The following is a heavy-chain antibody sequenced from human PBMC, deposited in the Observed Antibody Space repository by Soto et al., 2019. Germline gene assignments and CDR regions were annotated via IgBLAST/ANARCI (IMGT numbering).Heavy chain of an antibody. J-gene: IGHJ6*02. CDR2: ISYDGSNK. V-gene: IGHV3-30*18. CDR1: GFTFSSYG. CDR3: AKSHDYSNYYYYYYGMDV. D-gene: IGHD4-4*01. Sequence: GGSLRLSCAASGFTFSSYGMHWVRQAPGKGLEWVAVISYDGSNKYYADSVKGRFTISRDNSKNTLYLQMNSLRAEDTAVYYCAKSHDYSNYYYYYYGMDVWGQGTTVTAP.